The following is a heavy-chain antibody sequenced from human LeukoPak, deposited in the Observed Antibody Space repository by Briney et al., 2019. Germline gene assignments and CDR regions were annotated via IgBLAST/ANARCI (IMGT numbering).Heavy chain of an antibody. CDR2: IYISGSGST. J-gene: IGHJ6*03. V-gene: IGHV4-4*07. Sequence: SETLSLTCAVSGGSISSSYYWSWIRQPAGKGLEWIGRIYISGSGSTNYNPSLKSRVTMSVDTSKNQFSLKLSSVTAADTAVYYCARDKRVAVAGTYIYYYYMDVWGNGTTVTISS. CDR1: GGSISSSYY. D-gene: IGHD6-19*01. CDR3: ARDKRVAVAGTYIYYYYMDV.